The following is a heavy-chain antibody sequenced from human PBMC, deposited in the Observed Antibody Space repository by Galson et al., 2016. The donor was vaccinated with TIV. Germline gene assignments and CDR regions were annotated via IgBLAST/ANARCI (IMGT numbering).Heavy chain of an antibody. Sequence: SVKVSCKASGYTFTSYTMRWVRQAPGQRLEWMGWINVYNGNTRYSQKFRDRVTITRDTSATTAYMETYMELSSLKSEDTAVNYCVRARVKHFDFWGQGTLVTVSS. V-gene: IGHV1-3*01. CDR3: VRARVKHFDF. CDR1: GYTFTSYT. J-gene: IGHJ4*02. CDR2: INVYNGNT.